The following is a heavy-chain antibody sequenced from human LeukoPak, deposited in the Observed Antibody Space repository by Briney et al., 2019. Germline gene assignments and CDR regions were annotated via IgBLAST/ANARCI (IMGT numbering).Heavy chain of an antibody. J-gene: IGHJ4*02. V-gene: IGHV1-18*01. CDR2: ISAYNGNT. CDR1: GYTFTSYG. CDR3: ARSPSSYSSGWYNEEFDY. Sequence: ASVKVSCKASGYTFTSYGISWVRQAPGQALEWMGWISAYNGNTNYAQKLQGRVTMTTDTSTSTAYMELRSLRSDDTAVYYCARSPSSYSSGWYNEEFDYWGQGTLVTVSS. D-gene: IGHD6-19*01.